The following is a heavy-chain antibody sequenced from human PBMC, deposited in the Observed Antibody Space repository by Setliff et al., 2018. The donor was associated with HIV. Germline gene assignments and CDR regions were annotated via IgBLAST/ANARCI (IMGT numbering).Heavy chain of an antibody. CDR1: GYSFTTFG. J-gene: IGHJ6*02. D-gene: IGHD3-10*01. Sequence: ASVKVSCKASGYSFTTFGITWVRQAPGQGLEWLGYINGYNSKTHYSPRLQGRLTLTTDTSTNTVYLELRSLKADDTGIYYCSRSGVPPYYYYGMDVWGQGTTVTVSS. CDR2: INGYNSKT. V-gene: IGHV1-18*01. CDR3: SRSGVPPYYYYGMDV.